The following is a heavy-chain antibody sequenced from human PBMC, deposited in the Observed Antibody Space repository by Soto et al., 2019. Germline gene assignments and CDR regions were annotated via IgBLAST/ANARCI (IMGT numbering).Heavy chain of an antibody. CDR1: GFTFSDYY. J-gene: IGHJ5*02. V-gene: IGHV3-11*06. Sequence: QVQLVESGGGLVKPGGSLRLSCAASGFTFSDYYMSWIRQAPGKGLEWVSYISSSSSYTNYADSVKGRFTISRDNAKNSLYLQMNSLRAEDTAVYYWARDWVTRYSCSWYGGWFDPWGQGTLVTVSS. CDR3: ARDWVTRYSCSWYGGWFDP. CDR2: ISSSSSYT. D-gene: IGHD6-13*01.